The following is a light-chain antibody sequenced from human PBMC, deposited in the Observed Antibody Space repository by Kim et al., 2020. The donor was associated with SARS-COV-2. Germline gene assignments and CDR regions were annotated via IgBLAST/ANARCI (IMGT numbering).Light chain of an antibody. CDR3: QQYKIRQT. Sequence: LSVSPGETATFSCRASQSVDTNLAWYQQKPGQAPRLLIYNAAARNPGVPDRFRGRGSGTDFTLTISTLQSDDLAVYWCQQYKIRQTFGPGTKLEI. CDR1: QSVDTN. V-gene: IGKV3-15*01. CDR2: NAA. J-gene: IGKJ2*01.